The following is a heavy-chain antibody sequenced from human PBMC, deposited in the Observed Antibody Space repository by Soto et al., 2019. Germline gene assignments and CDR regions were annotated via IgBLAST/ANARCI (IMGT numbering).Heavy chain of an antibody. CDR1: GFTFSSSA. Sequence: GGSLRLSCAASGFTFSSSAMSWVRQAPGKGLEWVSAIRGSGGDTYYADSVKGRFTISRDNSKNTLYLQMNSLRAEDTAVYYCAKSRTVEDGFDIWGQGTMDTVSS. V-gene: IGHV3-23*01. D-gene: IGHD4-4*01. J-gene: IGHJ3*02. CDR3: AKSRTVEDGFDI. CDR2: IRGSGGDT.